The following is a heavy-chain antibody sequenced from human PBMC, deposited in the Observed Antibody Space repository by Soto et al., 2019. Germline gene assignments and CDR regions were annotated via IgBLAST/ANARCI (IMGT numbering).Heavy chain of an antibody. CDR1: GFTFSYYW. CDR3: ARGDRGAFDL. CDR2: IHSDGSST. V-gene: IGHV3-74*01. J-gene: IGHJ3*01. Sequence: GGSLRLSCAASGFTFSYYWMHWVRQAPGQGLLWVSRIHSDGSSTTYADSVKGRFTISRDNAKNTVSLQMNILRVEDTGVYFCARGDRGAFDLWGQGTTVTVSS.